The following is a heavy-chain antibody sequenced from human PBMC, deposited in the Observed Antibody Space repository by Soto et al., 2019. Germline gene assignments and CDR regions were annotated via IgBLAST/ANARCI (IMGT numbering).Heavy chain of an antibody. CDR2: IYYSGST. V-gene: IGHV4-59*01. J-gene: IGHJ6*03. D-gene: IGHD3-3*02. CDR3: ARAEMGLGHPVIFLNYYYYYYMDV. CDR1: GGSISSYY. Sequence: SETLSLTCTVSGGSISSYYWSWIRQPPGKGLEWIGYIYYSGSTNYNPSLRSRVTISVDTSKNQFSLKLSSVTAADTAVYYCARAEMGLGHPVIFLNYYYYYYMDVWGKGTTVTVSS.